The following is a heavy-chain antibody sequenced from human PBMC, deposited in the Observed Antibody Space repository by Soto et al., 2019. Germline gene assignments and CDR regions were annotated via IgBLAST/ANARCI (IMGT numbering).Heavy chain of an antibody. CDR1: GYTFSTYA. CDR2: ISVYHGYT. CDR3: ARGGADRLDT. V-gene: IGHV1-18*04. J-gene: IGHJ5*02. Sequence: ASVKVSCKASGYTFSTYATNWVRQAPGQGLEWMGWISVYHGYTNYAQKFQGRVTMTTDTFTRTAYMELRSLRSDDTDVYYCARGGADRLDTWGQGSLVTVSS.